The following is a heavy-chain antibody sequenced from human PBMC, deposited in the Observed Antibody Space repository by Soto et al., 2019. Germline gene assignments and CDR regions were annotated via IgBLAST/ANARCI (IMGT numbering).Heavy chain of an antibody. CDR2: ISGSGRST. CDR1: GFAFSNHA. D-gene: IGHD3-22*01. J-gene: IGHJ5*02. CDR3: AQGQNYYDSSGRVGP. V-gene: IGHV3-23*01. Sequence: EVQLLQSGGGLVQPGGSLKLSCVASGFAFSNHAMSWVRQAPGEGLEWVSAISGSGRSTYYAESVKGLFIISRDNSNNTLHLQMNSLRAEATAVFYCAQGQNYYDSSGRVGPWGQGTLVTVSS.